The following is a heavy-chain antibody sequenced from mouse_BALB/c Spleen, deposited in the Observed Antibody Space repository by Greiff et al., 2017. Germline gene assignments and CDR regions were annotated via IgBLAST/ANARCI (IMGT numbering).Heavy chain of an antibody. V-gene: IGHV3-8*02. Sequence: EVQLQESGPSLVKPSQSLSLTCSVTGDSITSCYWNWIRKFPGNKLEYMGYISYSGSTYYNPSLKSRISITRDTSKNQYYLQLNSVTTEDTATYYCARGGVYGYVAMDYWGQGTSVTVSS. CDR1: GDSITSCY. CDR3: ARGGVYGYVAMDY. D-gene: IGHD1-2*01. J-gene: IGHJ4*01. CDR2: ISYSGST.